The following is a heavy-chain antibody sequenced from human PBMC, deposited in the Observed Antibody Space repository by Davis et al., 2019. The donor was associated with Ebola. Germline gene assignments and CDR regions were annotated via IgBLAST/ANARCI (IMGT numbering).Heavy chain of an antibody. J-gene: IGHJ4*02. D-gene: IGHD4-23*01. CDR3: AKSLGGNSYSALDY. CDR2: ISGSADTT. V-gene: IGHV3-23*01. CDR1: GFTFSSYA. Sequence: GGSLRLSCAASGFTFSSYAVSWVRQAPGKGLEWVSAISGSADTTYYAASVKGRFTISRDISKNTLYLQMNSLRAEDTAVYYCAKSLGGNSYSALDYWGQGTLVTVSS.